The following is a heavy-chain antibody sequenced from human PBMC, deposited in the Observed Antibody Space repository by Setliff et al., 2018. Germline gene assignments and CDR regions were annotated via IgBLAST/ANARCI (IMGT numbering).Heavy chain of an antibody. D-gene: IGHD1-1*01. J-gene: IGHJ3*01. Sequence: PSETLSLTCDVSGISITSGHYWGWIRQPPGEGLEWIATIYHRGRTYYNPSLDSRVTISLDTSKNQYSLRLRSVTAADTAVYYCASPRRDDLDTPFDAFDLWGQGTKVTVS. CDR3: ASPRRDDLDTPFDAFDL. CDR2: IYHRGRT. CDR1: GISITSGHY. V-gene: IGHV4-38-2*01.